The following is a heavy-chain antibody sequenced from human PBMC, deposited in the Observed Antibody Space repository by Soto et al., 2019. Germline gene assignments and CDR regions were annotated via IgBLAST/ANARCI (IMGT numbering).Heavy chain of an antibody. CDR3: AKDLGPGDFWSGHQAFDI. J-gene: IGHJ3*02. Sequence: GGSLRLSCAASGFTFSSYAMNWVRQAPGKGLEWVSAISGSGGSTYYAESVKGRFTISRDNSKNTVYVQMNSLRAEDTAVYYCAKDLGPGDFWSGHQAFDIWGQGTMVTVSS. CDR1: GFTFSSYA. V-gene: IGHV3-23*01. CDR2: ISGSGGST. D-gene: IGHD3-3*01.